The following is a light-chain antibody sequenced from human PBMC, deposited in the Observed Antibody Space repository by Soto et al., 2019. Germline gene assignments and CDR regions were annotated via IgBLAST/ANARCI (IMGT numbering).Light chain of an antibody. CDR2: RNS. CDR1: ASTIGRNY. Sequence: QSVLTQSPSSSVTPGQRVPISCSGSASTIGRNYVYWYQKLPGTAPKLLIYRNSQRPSGVPDRFSGSKSGTSASLAISGLRSEDEADYYCAAWDDNLSGFYVFGDGTKVTVL. J-gene: IGLJ1*01. V-gene: IGLV1-47*01. CDR3: AAWDDNLSGFYV.